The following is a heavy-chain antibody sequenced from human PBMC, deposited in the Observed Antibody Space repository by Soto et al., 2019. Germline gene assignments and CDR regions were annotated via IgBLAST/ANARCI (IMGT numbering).Heavy chain of an antibody. D-gene: IGHD4-4*01. CDR1: GFTFSSYA. CDR2: ISGSGGST. Sequence: EVQLLGSGGGLVQPGGSLRLSCAASGFTFSSYAMSWVRQAPGKGLEWVSAISGSGGSTYYADSVKGRFTISRDNCKNTLYLQMNSLRVEDTAVYYCAKDESRRNRRYFDLWGRGTLVTVSS. CDR3: AKDESRRNRRYFDL. V-gene: IGHV3-23*01. J-gene: IGHJ2*01.